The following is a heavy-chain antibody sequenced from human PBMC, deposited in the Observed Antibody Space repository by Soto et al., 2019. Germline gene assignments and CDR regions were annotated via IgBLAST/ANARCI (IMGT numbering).Heavy chain of an antibody. D-gene: IGHD3-16*01. CDR2: VSPSGGSP. V-gene: IGHV1-46*01. J-gene: IGHJ5*02. Sequence: GASVKVSCKASGYTFTGYHIHCVRQAPGQGLEWLGIVSPSGGSPSYAQKFQGRVTLTSDTSTSTVYMELRSLTSDDTAVYYCAREADDVWDWFDPWGQGTLVTVSS. CDR1: GYTFTGYH. CDR3: AREADDVWDWFDP.